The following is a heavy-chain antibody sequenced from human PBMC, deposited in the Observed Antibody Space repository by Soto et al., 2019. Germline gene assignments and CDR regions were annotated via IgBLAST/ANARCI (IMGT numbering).Heavy chain of an antibody. V-gene: IGHV3-23*01. Sequence: GGSLRLSCAASGFTFSSYAMSWVRQAPGKGQEWVSAISGSGGSTYYADSVKGRFTISRDNSKNTLYLQMNSLRAEDTAVYYCAKEEVEPYYYDSSGYCYVAEYFQHWGQGTLVTVSS. CDR2: ISGSGGST. J-gene: IGHJ1*01. CDR3: AKEEVEPYYYDSSGYCYVAEYFQH. D-gene: IGHD3-22*01. CDR1: GFTFSSYA.